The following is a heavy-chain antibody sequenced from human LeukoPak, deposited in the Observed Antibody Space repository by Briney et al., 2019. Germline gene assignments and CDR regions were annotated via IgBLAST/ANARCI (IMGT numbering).Heavy chain of an antibody. D-gene: IGHD3-22*01. V-gene: IGHV1-18*01. CDR3: AREASTMIVAPTDAFDI. J-gene: IGHJ3*02. Sequence: ASVKVSCKASGYTFTSYGTSWVRQAPGQGLEWMGWISAYNGNTNYAQKLQGRVTMTTDTSTSTAYMELRSLRSDDTAVYYCAREASTMIVAPTDAFDIWGQGTMVTVSS. CDR2: ISAYNGNT. CDR1: GYTFTSYG.